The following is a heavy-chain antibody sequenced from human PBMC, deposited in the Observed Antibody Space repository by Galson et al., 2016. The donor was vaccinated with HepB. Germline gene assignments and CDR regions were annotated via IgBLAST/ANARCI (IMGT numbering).Heavy chain of an antibody. CDR2: IFHTGSP. CDR1: DGSITTFY. J-gene: IGHJ6*02. V-gene: IGHV4-59*13. CDR3: ARINLEDLATRTGFGLDV. D-gene: IGHD5-24*01. Sequence: SETLSLTCTVSDGSITTFYWSWIRQPPGRGLEWIGYIFHTGSPHYSPSLTSRVTISTDTSRNQFSLRLSSVTAADTAVYYCARINLEDLATRTGFGLDVWGQGTSVTVSS.